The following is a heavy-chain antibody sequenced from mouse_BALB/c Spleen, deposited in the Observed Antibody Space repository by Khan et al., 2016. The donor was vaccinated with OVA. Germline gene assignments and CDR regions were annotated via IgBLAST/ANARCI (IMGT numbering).Heavy chain of an antibody. CDR3: ARCAI. Sequence: EVQLVESGGGIVQPGGSLKRSCAASGFTISSYGMSSVRQPPGKRLELVATIDSNGGSTYYPDSVKSRFTISGENAKHALYLQMRSLKSEDTAMYYCARCAIWGQGTTVTVSS. J-gene: IGHJ1*01. CDR2: IDSNGGST. V-gene: IGHV5-6-3*01. D-gene: IGHD2-12*01. CDR1: GFTISSYG.